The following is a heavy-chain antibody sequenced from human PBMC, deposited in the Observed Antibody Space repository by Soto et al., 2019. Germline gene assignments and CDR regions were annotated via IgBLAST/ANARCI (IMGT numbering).Heavy chain of an antibody. D-gene: IGHD2-15*01. CDR1: GFTFTTYA. Sequence: QVQLVESGGGVVQPGRSLSLSCAASGFTFTTYAIHWVRQAPGKGLEWVAVISNDGRGKYYADSVKGRFTISRDNSKNTLYLQMNSLRSDDTAVYYCARDQCFGGGRSCYYFDFWGQGTLVTVSS. V-gene: IGHV3-30*04. CDR3: ARDQCFGGGRSCYYFDF. J-gene: IGHJ4*02. CDR2: ISNDGRGK.